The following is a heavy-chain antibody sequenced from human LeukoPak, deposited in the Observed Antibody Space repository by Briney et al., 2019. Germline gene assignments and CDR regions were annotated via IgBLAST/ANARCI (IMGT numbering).Heavy chain of an antibody. CDR2: INPSGGST. Sequence: ASVKVSCKASGYTFTSYYMHWVRQAPGQELEWMGIINPSGGSTSYAQRFQGRVTMTRDMSTSTVYMELSSLRSEDTAVYYCAREGGSRVAGPNTYFDYWGQGTLVTVSS. J-gene: IGHJ4*02. V-gene: IGHV1-46*01. CDR1: GYTFTSYY. CDR3: AREGGSRVAGPNTYFDY. D-gene: IGHD6-19*01.